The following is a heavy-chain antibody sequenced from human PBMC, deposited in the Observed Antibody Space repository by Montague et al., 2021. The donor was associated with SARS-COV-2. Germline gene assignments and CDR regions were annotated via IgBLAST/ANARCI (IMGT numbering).Heavy chain of an antibody. CDR2: IHQSESGRT. V-gene: IGHV4-4*02. Sequence: SETLSLTCAVSGGSISSREWWSWVRQPPGKGLEWIGEIHQSESGRTNYNPSLKSRVTISIDQSKNYFSLNLTSMTVADTAVYYCGGTWGYFSPLDVWGQGTTVIVSS. CDR3: GGTWGYFSPLDV. CDR1: GGSISSREW. J-gene: IGHJ6*02. D-gene: IGHD2-21*01.